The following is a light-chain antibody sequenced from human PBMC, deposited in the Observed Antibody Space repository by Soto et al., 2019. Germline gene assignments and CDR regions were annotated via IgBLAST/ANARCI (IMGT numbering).Light chain of an antibody. CDR3: QKYNSAPRT. CDR2: AAS. V-gene: IGKV1-27*01. CDR1: QGISNY. Sequence: DIQLPQSPSSLSASVGDRVTLTCRASQGISNYLAWYQQKPGKVPKLLIYAASTLQSGVPSRFSGSGSGTDFTLTISSLQPEDVATYYCQKYNSAPRTFGQGPKVEI. J-gene: IGKJ1*01.